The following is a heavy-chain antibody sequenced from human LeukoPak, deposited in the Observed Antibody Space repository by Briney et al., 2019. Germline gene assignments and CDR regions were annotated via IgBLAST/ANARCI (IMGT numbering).Heavy chain of an antibody. V-gene: IGHV4-34*01. CDR2: IDHSDST. Sequence: SETLSLTCAVYGGSFSGYYWSWIRQPPGKGLEWIGEIDHSDSTNYNPSLKSRVTISADTSKNQISLKLSSVTAADTAVYYCARLRGYSYAGDYWGQGSLVTVSS. J-gene: IGHJ4*02. D-gene: IGHD5-18*01. CDR1: GGSFSGYY. CDR3: ARLRGYSYAGDY.